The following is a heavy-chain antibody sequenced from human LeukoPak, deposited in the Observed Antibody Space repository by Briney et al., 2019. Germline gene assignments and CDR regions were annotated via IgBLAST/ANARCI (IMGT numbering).Heavy chain of an antibody. CDR3: ARVREDQYYYCSGSLGY. CDR1: GFTFSSYE. Sequence: PGGSLRLSCAASGFTFSSYEMNWVRQAPGKGLEWVSYISSSGSTIYYADSVKGRFNISRDNAKNSLYLQMNSLRAEDTAVYYCARVREDQYYYCSGSLGYWGQGTLVTVSS. V-gene: IGHV3-48*03. D-gene: IGHD3-10*01. CDR2: ISSSGSTI. J-gene: IGHJ4*02.